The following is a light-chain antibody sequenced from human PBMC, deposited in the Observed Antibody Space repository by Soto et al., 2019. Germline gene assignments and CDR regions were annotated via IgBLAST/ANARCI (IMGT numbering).Light chain of an antibody. CDR1: QSVSSN. CDR2: GAS. J-gene: IGKJ2*01. V-gene: IGKV3-15*01. Sequence: EIVMTQSPATLSVSPGERATLSCRASQSVSSNLAWYQQKPGQAPRLLIYGASTRATGIPARFSGSGSGTEFTLTISRLQSEDFAVYYCQQYNNWPRTLGQGTKLEIK. CDR3: QQYNNWPRT.